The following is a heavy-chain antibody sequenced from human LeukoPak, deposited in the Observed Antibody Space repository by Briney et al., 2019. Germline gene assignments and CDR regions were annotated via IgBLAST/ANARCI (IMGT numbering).Heavy chain of an antibody. V-gene: IGHV4-38-2*02. D-gene: IGHD3-3*01. CDR1: GYSISSGYY. Sequence: SETLSLTCTVSGYSISSGYYWGWIRQPPGKGLEWIGSIYHSGSTYYNPSLKSRVTISADTSKNQFSLKLSSVTAADTAVYYCAREGYYDFWSGYHTSCYFDYWGQGTLVTVSS. CDR3: AREGYYDFWSGYHTSCYFDY. CDR2: IYHSGST. J-gene: IGHJ4*02.